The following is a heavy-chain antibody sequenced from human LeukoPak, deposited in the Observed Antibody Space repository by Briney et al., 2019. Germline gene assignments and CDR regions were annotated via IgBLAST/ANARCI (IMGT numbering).Heavy chain of an antibody. Sequence: PGGSLRLSCAASGFIFSSFTMNWVRRAPGKGLEWVSSINSGSNSIYYADSVKGRFTISRDNAKNSLYLQMNSLRAEDTAVYYCTRGSYGDYGYWGQGALVTVSS. D-gene: IGHD4-17*01. V-gene: IGHV3-21*01. J-gene: IGHJ4*02. CDR2: INSGSNSI. CDR3: TRGSYGDYGY. CDR1: GFIFSSFT.